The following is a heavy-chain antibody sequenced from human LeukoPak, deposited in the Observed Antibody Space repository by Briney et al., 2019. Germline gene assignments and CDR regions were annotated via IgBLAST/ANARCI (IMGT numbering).Heavy chain of an antibody. CDR2: IKQEGSEK. CDR3: VRRAGGYSHPYDY. D-gene: IGHD4-23*01. V-gene: IGHV3-7*03. J-gene: IGHJ4*02. Sequence: PGGSLRLSCAASGFTFTIHSMRWVRQAPGKGLEWVASIKQEGSEKYYVDSVKGRFTISRDNAKNTLYLQMNSLRAEDTAVYYCVRRAGGYSHPYDYWGQGTLVTVSS. CDR1: GFTFTIHS.